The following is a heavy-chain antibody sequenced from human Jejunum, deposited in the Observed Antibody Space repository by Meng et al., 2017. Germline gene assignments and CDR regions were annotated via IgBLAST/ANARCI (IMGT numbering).Heavy chain of an antibody. J-gene: IGHJ4*02. CDR1: GGSISSVYW. Sequence: HGQLHEAGPGLVKPSETLSLTCAVSGGSISSVYWWTWVRQSPGKGLEWIGEIYHSGSTNYNPSLKSRVTISVDKSKNQFSLKLTSVTAADTAVYYCARGGYYSFDYWGQGTLVTVSS. V-gene: IGHV4-4*02. D-gene: IGHD5-18*01. CDR3: ARGGYYSFDY. CDR2: IYHSGST.